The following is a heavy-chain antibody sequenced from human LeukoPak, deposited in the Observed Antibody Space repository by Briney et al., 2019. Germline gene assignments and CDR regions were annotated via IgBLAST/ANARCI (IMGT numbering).Heavy chain of an antibody. V-gene: IGHV3-33*01. CDR1: GFTFSSYG. D-gene: IGHD3-16*01. Sequence: PGRSLRLSCAASGFTFSSYGMHWVRQAPGKGLEWVAVIWYDGSNKYYADSVKGRFTISRDNSKNTLYLQMNSLRAEDTAVYYCARSRGLPADYFDYWGQGTLVTVSS. J-gene: IGHJ4*02. CDR3: ARSRGLPADYFDY. CDR2: IWYDGSNK.